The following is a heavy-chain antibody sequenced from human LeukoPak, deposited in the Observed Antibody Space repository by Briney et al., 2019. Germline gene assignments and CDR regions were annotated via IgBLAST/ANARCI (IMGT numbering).Heavy chain of an antibody. V-gene: IGHV1-46*01. CDR3: ARDNNTSSLADP. CDR1: GYTFTIYY. J-gene: IGHJ5*02. D-gene: IGHD2/OR15-2a*01. CDR2: ISPSDGTT. Sequence: ASVTVSSKASGYTFTIYYMHWVRQAPGQGLEWMGIISPSDGTTNYAQKFQGRVTMTRDTSTSTFYMEMSSLTSEDTAVYYCARDNNTSSLADPWGQGTLVTVSS.